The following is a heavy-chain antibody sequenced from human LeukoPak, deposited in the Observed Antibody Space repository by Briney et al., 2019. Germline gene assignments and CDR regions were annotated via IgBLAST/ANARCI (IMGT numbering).Heavy chain of an antibody. J-gene: IGHJ4*02. V-gene: IGHV3-23*01. Sequence: GRSLRLSCAASGFTFSSYAMSWVRQAPGKGLEWVSAISGSGGSTYYADSVKGRFTISRDNSKNTLYLQMNSLRAEDTAVYYCAKVRGSYPRYYFDYWGQGTLVTVSS. D-gene: IGHD1-26*01. CDR3: AKVRGSYPRYYFDY. CDR2: ISGSGGST. CDR1: GFTFSSYA.